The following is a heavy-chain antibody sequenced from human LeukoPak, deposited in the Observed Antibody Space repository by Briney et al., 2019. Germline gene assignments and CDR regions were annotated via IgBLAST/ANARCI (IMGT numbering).Heavy chain of an antibody. V-gene: IGHV4-34*01. D-gene: IGHD3-10*01. Sequence: SETLSLTCAVYGGSFSGYYWSWIRQPPGKGLEWIGEINHSGSTNYNPSLKSRVTISVDTSKNQFSLKLSSVTAADTAVYYCARDHSALGSYPNPWGQGTQVTVSS. CDR3: ARDHSALGSYPNP. J-gene: IGHJ5*02. CDR1: GGSFSGYY. CDR2: INHSGST.